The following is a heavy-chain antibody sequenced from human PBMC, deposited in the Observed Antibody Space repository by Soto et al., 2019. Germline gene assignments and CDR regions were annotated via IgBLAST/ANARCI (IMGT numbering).Heavy chain of an antibody. CDR2: VYWDDDK. CDR3: AHRVLRTVFGLVTTTAIYFDF. D-gene: IGHD3-3*01. J-gene: IGHJ4*02. CDR1: GFSLTTSGVG. Sequence: QITLNESGPTQVNPRQTLTLTCTFSGFSLTTSGVGVGWIRQSPGKAPEWLALVYWDDDKRYSPSMKSRRTITKDPSKTPVVLTMADLDPADTATYYCAHRVLRTVFGLVTTTAIYFDFWGQGTPVAVSS. V-gene: IGHV2-5*02.